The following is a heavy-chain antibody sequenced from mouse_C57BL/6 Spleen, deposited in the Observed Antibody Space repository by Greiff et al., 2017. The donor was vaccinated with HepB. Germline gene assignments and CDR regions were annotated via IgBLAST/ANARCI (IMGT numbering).Heavy chain of an antibody. D-gene: IGHD2-5*01. J-gene: IGHJ3*01. Sequence: VQLQQSGAELVRPGTSVKVSCKASGYAFTNYLIEWVKQRPGQGLEWIGVINPGSGGTNYNEKFKGKATLTADKSSSTAYMQLSSLTSADSAVYFCARGNYSNYAWFAYWGQGTLVTVSA. V-gene: IGHV1-54*01. CDR2: INPGSGGT. CDR1: GYAFTNYL. CDR3: ARGNYSNYAWFAY.